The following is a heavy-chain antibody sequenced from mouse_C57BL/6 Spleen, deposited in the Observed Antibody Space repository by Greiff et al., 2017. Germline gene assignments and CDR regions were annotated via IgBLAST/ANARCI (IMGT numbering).Heavy chain of an antibody. V-gene: IGHV5-4*01. D-gene: IGHD3-3*01. Sequence: EVHLVESGGGLVKPGGSLQLSCAASGFTFSSYAMSWVRQTPEKRLEWVATISDGGSYTYYPDNVKGRFTISRDNAKNNLYLQMSHLKSEDTAMYYCARELGGSWWGQGTLVTVSA. CDR3: ARELGGSW. J-gene: IGHJ3*02. CDR2: ISDGGSYT. CDR1: GFTFSSYA.